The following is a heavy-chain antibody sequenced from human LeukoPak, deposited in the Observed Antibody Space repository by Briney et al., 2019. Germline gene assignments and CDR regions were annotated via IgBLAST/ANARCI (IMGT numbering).Heavy chain of an antibody. CDR3: ARSTTYVTYYFDY. CDR1: GFTVSSNY. Sequence: WGSLRLSCAASGFTVSSNYMSWVRQAPGKGLEWVSVIYSGGSTYYADSVKGRFTISRDNSKNTLYLQMNSLRAEDTAVYYCARSTTYVTYYFDYWGQGTLVTVSS. D-gene: IGHD1-26*01. CDR2: IYSGGST. J-gene: IGHJ4*02. V-gene: IGHV3-53*01.